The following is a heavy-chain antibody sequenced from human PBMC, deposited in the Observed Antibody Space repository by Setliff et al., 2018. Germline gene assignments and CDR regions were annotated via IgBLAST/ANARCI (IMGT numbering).Heavy chain of an antibody. Sequence: PSETLSLTCTVSGGSISSSSYYWGWIRQPPGKGLEWIGSIYYSGITYYNPSLKSRVTISVDTSKNQFSLKLSSVTAADTAVYYCARLRGAFDYWGQGTLVTVSS. J-gene: IGHJ4*02. CDR3: ARLRGAFDY. D-gene: IGHD3-16*01. V-gene: IGHV4-39*01. CDR1: GGSISSSSYY. CDR2: IYYSGIT.